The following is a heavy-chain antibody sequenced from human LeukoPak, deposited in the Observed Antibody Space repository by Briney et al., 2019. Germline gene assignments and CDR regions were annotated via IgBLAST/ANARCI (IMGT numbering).Heavy chain of an antibody. CDR1: GFTFDDYG. Sequence: GGSLRLSCAASGFTFDDYGMSWVRQAPGKGLEWVSGINLNGGSTGYADSVKGRFTISRDNAKNSLYLQMNSLRAEDTALYYCARSIQWELLRFDAFDIWGQGTMVTVSS. CDR3: ARSIQWELLRFDAFDI. V-gene: IGHV3-20*04. D-gene: IGHD1-26*01. J-gene: IGHJ3*02. CDR2: INLNGGST.